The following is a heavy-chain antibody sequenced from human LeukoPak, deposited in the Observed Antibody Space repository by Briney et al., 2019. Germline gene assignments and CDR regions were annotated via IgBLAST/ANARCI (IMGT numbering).Heavy chain of an antibody. J-gene: IGHJ5*02. CDR2: ISSSSSYI. CDR3: ARGTYSSGWSLGFDP. Sequence: GGSLRLSCAASGFTFSSYSMNWVRQAPGKGLEWVSSISSSSSYIYYADSVKGRFTISRDNAKNSLYLQMNSLRAEDTAVYYCARGTYSSGWSLGFDPWGQGTLVTVSS. CDR1: GFTFSSYS. D-gene: IGHD6-19*01. V-gene: IGHV3-21*01.